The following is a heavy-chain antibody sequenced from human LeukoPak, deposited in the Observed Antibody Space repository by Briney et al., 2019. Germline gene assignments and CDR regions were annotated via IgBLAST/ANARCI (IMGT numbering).Heavy chain of an antibody. J-gene: IGHJ6*03. D-gene: IGHD3-10*01. CDR3: ARQSGIYGSGYYYYYMDV. CDR2: IYYSGST. Sequence: KSSETLSLTCTVSGGSISSSSYYWGWIRQPPGKGLEWIGSIYYSGSTNYNPSLKSRVTISVDASKNQFSLKLSSVTAADTAVYYCARQSGIYGSGYYYYYMDVWGKGTTVTISS. V-gene: IGHV4-39*01. CDR1: GGSISSSSYY.